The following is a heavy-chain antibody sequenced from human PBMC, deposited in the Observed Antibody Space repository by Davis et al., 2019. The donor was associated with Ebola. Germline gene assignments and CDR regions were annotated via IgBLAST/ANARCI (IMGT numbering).Heavy chain of an antibody. V-gene: IGHV4-39*01. CDR3: ASPRGGRAAAGTNWYFDL. CDR1: GGTVSSGSYY. D-gene: IGHD6-13*01. CDR2: IYYSGST. Sequence: PSETLSLTCTVSGGTVSSGSYYWSWIRHPPGTGLEWIGSIYYSGSTYYNPSLKSRVTISVDTSKNQFSLKLSSVTAAETAVYYCASPRGGRAAAGTNWYFDLWGRGTLVTVSS. J-gene: IGHJ2*01.